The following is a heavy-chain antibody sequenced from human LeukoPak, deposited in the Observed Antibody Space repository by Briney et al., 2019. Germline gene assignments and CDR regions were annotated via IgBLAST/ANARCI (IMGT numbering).Heavy chain of an antibody. CDR3: AREIVVRGVPAYYFDY. D-gene: IGHD3-10*01. Sequence: SETLSLTCTVSGGSISSYYWSWIRQPAGKGLEWIGRIYTSGSTNYNPSLKGRVTMSVDTSKNQFSLKLSSVTAADTAVYYCAREIVVRGVPAYYFDYWGQGTLVTVSS. CDR2: IYTSGST. V-gene: IGHV4-4*07. CDR1: GGSISSYY. J-gene: IGHJ4*02.